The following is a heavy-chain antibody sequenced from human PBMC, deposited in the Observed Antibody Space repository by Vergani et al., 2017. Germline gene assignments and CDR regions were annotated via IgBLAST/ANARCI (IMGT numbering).Heavy chain of an antibody. CDR3: ARDMGAEDY. J-gene: IGHJ4*02. CDR2: ISYDGSNK. D-gene: IGHD3-10*01. V-gene: IGHV3-30-3*01. CDR1: GFTFSSYA. Sequence: QVQLVESGGGVVQPGRSLRLSCAASGFTFSSYAMHWVRQAPGKGLEWVAVISYDGSNKYYADSVKGRFTISRDNAKNSLYLQMNSLRDEDTAVYYCARDMGAEDYWGQGTLVTVSS.